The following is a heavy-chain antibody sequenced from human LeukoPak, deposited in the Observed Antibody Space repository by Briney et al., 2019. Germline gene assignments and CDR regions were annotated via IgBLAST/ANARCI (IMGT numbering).Heavy chain of an antibody. CDR1: GGTFSSYA. CDR2: IIPILGIA. D-gene: IGHD4-17*01. V-gene: IGHV1-69*04. Sequence: SVTVSFTASGGTFSSYAISWVRQAPGQGLEWMGRIIPILGIANYAQKFQGRVTITADKSTSTAYMELSSLRPEDTAVYYCARDRVTTVTTPDYWGQGTLVTVSS. CDR3: ARDRVTTVTTPDY. J-gene: IGHJ4*02.